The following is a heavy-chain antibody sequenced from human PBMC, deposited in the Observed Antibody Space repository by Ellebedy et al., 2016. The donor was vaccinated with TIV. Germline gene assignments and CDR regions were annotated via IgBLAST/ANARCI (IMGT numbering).Heavy chain of an antibody. CDR3: ARHRRFGESYTSFDY. CDR2: IDPSDSYT. V-gene: IGHV5-10-1*01. J-gene: IGHJ4*02. Sequence: GGSLRLSXKGSGYNFIYWISWVRQMPGKGLEWMGNIDPSDSYTNYSPSFQGHVTMSVDKSVSTAYLQWSSLEASDTAICYCARHRRFGESYTSFDYWGQGTLLTVSS. CDR1: GYNFIYW. D-gene: IGHD3-10*01.